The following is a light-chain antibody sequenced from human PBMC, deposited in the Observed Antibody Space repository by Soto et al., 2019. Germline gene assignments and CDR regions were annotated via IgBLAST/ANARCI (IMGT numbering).Light chain of an antibody. CDR3: QQSYSTIT. Sequence: DIKMTQPPSSLSAPVGARVTITCRESQSISSYLNWYQQKPGKAPKLLIYAASSLQSGVPSRFSGSGSGTDFTLTISSLQPEDFATYYCQQSYSTITFGQGTRLEIK. CDR1: QSISSY. J-gene: IGKJ5*01. V-gene: IGKV1-39*01. CDR2: AAS.